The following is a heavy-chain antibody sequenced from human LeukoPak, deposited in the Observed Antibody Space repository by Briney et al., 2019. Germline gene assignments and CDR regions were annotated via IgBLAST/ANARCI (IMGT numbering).Heavy chain of an antibody. CDR2: MFYSGNS. J-gene: IGHJ4*02. V-gene: IGHV4-59*01. D-gene: IGHD6-19*01. CDR1: GDSISSYY. Sequence: PSETLSLTCTVSGDSISSYYWSWIRPPPGKGLEWIGYMFYSGNSNYSPSLKSRVTISVDTSKNQLSLKVRSVTAADTAVYYCARAGTGWAFDYWGQGTLVTVSS. CDR3: ARAGTGWAFDY.